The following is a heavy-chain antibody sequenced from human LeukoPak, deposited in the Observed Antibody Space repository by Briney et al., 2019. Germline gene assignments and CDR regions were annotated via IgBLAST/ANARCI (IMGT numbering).Heavy chain of an antibody. V-gene: IGHV3-30*18. D-gene: IGHD3-22*01. CDR3: AKDAGSGYYYDSSGSFDY. Sequence: GGSLRLSCAASGFTFSTYGMHWVRQAPGKGLAWVAVISSDGSNKHYADSVKGRFTISRDNSKNTVFLQMNSLTAEDTAVYYCAKDAGSGYYYDSSGSFDYWGQGTLVTVSS. CDR2: ISSDGSNK. CDR1: GFTFSTYG. J-gene: IGHJ4*02.